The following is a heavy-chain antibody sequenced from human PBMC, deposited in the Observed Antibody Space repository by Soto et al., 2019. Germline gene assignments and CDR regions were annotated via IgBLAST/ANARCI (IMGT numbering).Heavy chain of an antibody. V-gene: IGHV4-39*01. CDR1: GGSISSSSYY. Sequence: QLQLQESGPGLVKPSETLSLTCTVSGGSISSSSYYWGWIRQPPGKGLEWIGSIYYSGSTYDNPSLKRLVTISVDTSKNQFSLKLSSVTAADTAVYYCARRRRDIGQEIVGASKGYGMDVWGQGTTVTVSS. D-gene: IGHD1-26*01. CDR2: IYYSGST. J-gene: IGHJ6*02. CDR3: ARRRRDIGQEIVGASKGYGMDV.